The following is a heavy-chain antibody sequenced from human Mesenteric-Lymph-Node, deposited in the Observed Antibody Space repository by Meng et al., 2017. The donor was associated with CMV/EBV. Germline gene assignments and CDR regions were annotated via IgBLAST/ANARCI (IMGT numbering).Heavy chain of an antibody. V-gene: IGHV1-69*04. Sequence: FSRHSLSWVRQAPGQGLEWMGRLLPVLGIANYAQKFQGRVTITAAKSTSTAYMELSSLRSEDTAVYYCARDGGTMVRGVIIVSHFDYWGQGTLVTVSS. D-gene: IGHD3-10*01. CDR2: LLPVLGIA. J-gene: IGHJ4*02. CDR3: ARDGGTMVRGVIIVSHFDY. CDR1: FSRHS.